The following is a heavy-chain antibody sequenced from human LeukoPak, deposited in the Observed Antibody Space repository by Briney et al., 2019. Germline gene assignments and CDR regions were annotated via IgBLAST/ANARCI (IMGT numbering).Heavy chain of an antibody. CDR3: ARADDSSGYWGSPAPYYFDY. CDR2: INPNSGGT. V-gene: IGHV1-2*02. D-gene: IGHD3-22*01. Sequence: ASVTVSFMSSVYTFTDYYIHWVRQAPGQGREWMGWINPNSGGTNYAQKFQGRVTMTRDTSISTAHMELSRLRSDDTAVYYCARADDSSGYWGSPAPYYFDYWGQGTRVTVSS. J-gene: IGHJ4*02. CDR1: VYTFTDYY.